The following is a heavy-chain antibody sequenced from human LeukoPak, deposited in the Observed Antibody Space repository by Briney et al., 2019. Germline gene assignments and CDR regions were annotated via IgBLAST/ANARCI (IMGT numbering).Heavy chain of an antibody. V-gene: IGHV3-23*01. J-gene: IGHJ3*02. CDR1: GFTFSSYA. D-gene: IGHD3-22*01. CDR2: ISGSGGST. CDR3: ARENYYDSSGYSLGAFDI. Sequence: GGSLRLSCAASGFTFSSYAMSWVRQAPGKGLEWVSAISGSGGSTYYADSVKGRFTISRDNAKNSLYLQMNSLRAEDTAAYYCARENYYDSSGYSLGAFDIWGQGTVVTVSS.